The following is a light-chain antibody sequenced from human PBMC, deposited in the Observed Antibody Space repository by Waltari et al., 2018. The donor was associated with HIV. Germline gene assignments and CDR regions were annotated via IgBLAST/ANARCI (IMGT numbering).Light chain of an antibody. Sequence: DIQMTQSPASLSASVGDRITITCRTTEAIRSHLNWYQQRPGKAPKLLIYAASSLQSGFPSRFSGSGSGTDCILTISSLQPEDIATYYCQQTYNIPLTFGPGTKVDIK. V-gene: IGKV1-39*01. CDR3: QQTYNIPLT. CDR2: AAS. CDR1: EAIRSH. J-gene: IGKJ3*01.